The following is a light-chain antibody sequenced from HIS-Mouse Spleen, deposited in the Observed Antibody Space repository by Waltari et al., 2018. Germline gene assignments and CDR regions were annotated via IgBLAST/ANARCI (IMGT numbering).Light chain of an antibody. Sequence: SSELTQDPAVSVALGPTVRITCQGDSLRSYYASWYQQKPGPAPVLVIYGKNNRPSGIPDRFSGSSSGNTASLTITGAQAEDEADYYCNSRDSSGNHLVFGGGTKLTVL. CDR2: GKN. V-gene: IGLV3-19*01. CDR3: NSRDSSGNHLV. CDR1: SLRSYY. J-gene: IGLJ2*01.